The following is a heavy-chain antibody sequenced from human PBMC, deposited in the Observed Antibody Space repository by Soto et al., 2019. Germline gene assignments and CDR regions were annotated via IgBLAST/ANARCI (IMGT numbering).Heavy chain of an antibody. V-gene: IGHV3-30-3*01. CDR1: GFTFSSYA. J-gene: IGHJ5*02. CDR2: ISYDGSNK. CDR3: ARDVVVVAATISNWFDP. Sequence: QVQLVESGGGVVQPGRSLRLSCAASGFTFSSYAMHWVRQAPGKGLEWVAVISYDGSNKYYADSVKGRFTISRDNSKNPLYLQMNSLRAEDTAVYYCARDVVVVAATISNWFDPWGQGTLVTVSS. D-gene: IGHD2-15*01.